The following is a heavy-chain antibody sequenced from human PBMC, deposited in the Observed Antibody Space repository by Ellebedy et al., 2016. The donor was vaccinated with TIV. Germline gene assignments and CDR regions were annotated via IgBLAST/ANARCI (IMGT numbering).Heavy chain of an antibody. CDR3: ARSIYGSGTKGDY. J-gene: IGHJ4*02. Sequence: GESLKISCAASGFTFSDYYMSWSRQAPGKGLVWVSRINSDGSSTSYADSVKGRFTISRDNAKNTLYLQMNSLRAEDTAVYYCARSIYGSGTKGDYWGQGTLVTVSS. V-gene: IGHV3-74*01. CDR2: INSDGSST. D-gene: IGHD3-10*01. CDR1: GFTFSDYY.